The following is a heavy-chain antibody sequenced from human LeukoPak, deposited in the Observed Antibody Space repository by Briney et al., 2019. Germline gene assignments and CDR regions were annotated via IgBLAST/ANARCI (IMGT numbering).Heavy chain of an antibody. CDR1: GGSISGYY. CDR3: ARGRPSPSSCWSKSISYYMDV. Sequence: SETLSLTCTVSGGSISGYYWSWIRQPPGKGLEWIGYIYYSGSTNYNPSLKSRVTISVDTSKNQFSLKLSSVTAADTAAYYCARGRPSPSSCWSKSISYYMDVWGKGTTVTVSS. CDR2: IYYSGST. V-gene: IGHV4-59*01. D-gene: IGHD6-19*01. J-gene: IGHJ6*03.